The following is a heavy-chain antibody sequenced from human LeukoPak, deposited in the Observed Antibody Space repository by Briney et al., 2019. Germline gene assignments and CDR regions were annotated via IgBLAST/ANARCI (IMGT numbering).Heavy chain of an antibody. Sequence: PSETLSLTCTVSGYSISSGYYWGWIRQPPGKGLEWIGSIYHSGSTYYNPSLKSRVTISVDTSKNQFSLKLSSVTAADTAVYYCARSESGYSYGVDYWGQGTLVTVSS. CDR2: IYHSGST. V-gene: IGHV4-38-2*02. D-gene: IGHD5-18*01. J-gene: IGHJ4*02. CDR1: GYSISSGYY. CDR3: ARSESGYSYGVDY.